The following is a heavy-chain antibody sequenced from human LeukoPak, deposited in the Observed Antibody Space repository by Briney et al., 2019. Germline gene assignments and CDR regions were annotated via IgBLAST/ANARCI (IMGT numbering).Heavy chain of an antibody. V-gene: IGHV4-59*01. CDR3: ARDIRRVGATLYFDY. D-gene: IGHD1-26*01. J-gene: IGHJ4*02. Sequence: PSETLSLTCTVSGDSISSYYWSWVWQSPETGLEWIANMHSSGSTYYNPSLKSRVTISMDTSKNQFSLRLSSVTTADTAIYYCARDIRRVGATLYFDYWGQGTLVTVSS. CDR1: GDSISSYY. CDR2: MHSSGST.